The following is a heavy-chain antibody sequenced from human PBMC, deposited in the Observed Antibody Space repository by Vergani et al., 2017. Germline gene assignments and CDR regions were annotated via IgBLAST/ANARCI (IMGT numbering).Heavy chain of an antibody. J-gene: IGHJ4*02. CDR1: GFPFSSYA. D-gene: IGHD3-22*01. CDR2: ISRSGFNT. V-gene: IGHV3-23*04. CDR3: AKDVLGDSSDLDS. Sequence: VQLVESGGGLVQPGGSLRLSCAASGFPFSSYALTWVRQAPGKGLEWVSTISRSGFNTYYADSVKGRFTVSRDNSKNTLFLQMNSLRAGDTAVYYCAKDVLGDSSDLDSWGPGTLVTVSS.